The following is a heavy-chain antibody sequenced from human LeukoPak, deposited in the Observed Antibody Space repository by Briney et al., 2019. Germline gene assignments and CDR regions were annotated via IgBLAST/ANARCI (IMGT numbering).Heavy chain of an antibody. D-gene: IGHD4-17*01. CDR2: ITSAGST. J-gene: IGHJ3*02. Sequence: KPGGSLRLSCAASGFTFSDFYMTWIRQAPGKGLEWISYITSAGSTYYAGSVKGRFTISRDNAKTSLFLQMNNLGAEDTAVYYCARSTVTDYVNDAFDIWDQGTMVTVSS. V-gene: IGHV3-11*04. CDR1: GFTFSDFY. CDR3: ARSTVTDYVNDAFDI.